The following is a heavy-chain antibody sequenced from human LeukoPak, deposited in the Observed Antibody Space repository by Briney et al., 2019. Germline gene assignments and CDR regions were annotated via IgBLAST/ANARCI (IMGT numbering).Heavy chain of an antibody. D-gene: IGHD3-10*01. CDR2: INHSGST. CDR1: SGSFSGYY. CDR3: ARTPPMVRGVTTFDY. J-gene: IGHJ4*02. V-gene: IGHV4-34*01. Sequence: ETLSLTCAVYSGSFSGYYWSWIRQPPGKGLEWIGEINHSGSTNYNPSLKSRVTISVDTSKNQFSLKLSSVTAADTAVYYCARTPPMVRGVTTFDYWGQGTLVTVSS.